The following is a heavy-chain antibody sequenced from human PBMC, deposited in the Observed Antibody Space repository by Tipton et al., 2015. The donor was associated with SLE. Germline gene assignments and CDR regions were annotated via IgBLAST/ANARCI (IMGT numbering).Heavy chain of an antibody. J-gene: IGHJ4*02. CDR3: ARHDYDDNGYYMQYFDY. Sequence: QVQLVQSGAEVKKPGASVKVSCKASGYTFTSYYMHWVRQAPGQGLEWMGIINPSGGSTSYAQKFQGRVTMTRDTSTSTVYMELSSLRSEDTAVYYCARHDYDDNGYYMQYFDYWGQGTLVTVSS. V-gene: IGHV1-46*01. CDR1: GYTFTSYY. CDR2: INPSGGST. D-gene: IGHD3-22*01.